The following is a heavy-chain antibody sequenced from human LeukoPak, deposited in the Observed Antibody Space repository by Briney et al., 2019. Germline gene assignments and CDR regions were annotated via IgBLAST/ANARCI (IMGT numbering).Heavy chain of an antibody. CDR3: ARVWGRYCSGGSCYGFRWFDP. CDR2: INHSGST. V-gene: IGHV4-34*01. J-gene: IGHJ5*02. D-gene: IGHD2-15*01. Sequence: PSETLSLTCAVYGGSFSGYYWSWIRQPPGKGLEWIGEINHSGSTNYNPSLKSRVTISVDTSKNQFSLKLSSVTDADTAVYYCARVWGRYCSGGSCYGFRWFDPWGQGTLVTVSS. CDR1: GGSFSGYY.